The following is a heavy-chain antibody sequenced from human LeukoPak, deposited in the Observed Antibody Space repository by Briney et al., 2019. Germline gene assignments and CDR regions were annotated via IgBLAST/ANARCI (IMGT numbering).Heavy chain of an antibody. CDR3: ARVGYCSSTSCQRGFDY. CDR2: ISSSSSYI. V-gene: IGHV3-21*01. J-gene: IGHJ4*02. Sequence: GGSLRLSCAASGFTFSSYSMNWVRQAPGKGLEWVSSISSSSSYIYYADSVKGRFTISRDNAKNSLYLQMNSLRAEDTAVYYCARVGYCSSTSCQRGFDYWGQGTLVTVSS. D-gene: IGHD2-2*01. CDR1: GFTFSSYS.